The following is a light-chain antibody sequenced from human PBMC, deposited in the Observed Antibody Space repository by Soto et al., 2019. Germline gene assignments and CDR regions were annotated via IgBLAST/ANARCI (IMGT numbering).Light chain of an antibody. Sequence: EIQRTQSRYTLSASVGERSTITCRASQSVSNWLSWYQQKPGKAPNILIYDVSSLESGVPSRFSGSGSGTEFILTISRLQPDDFASYSCQQYDSYFWTFAQGTKVDIK. CDR3: QQYDSYFWT. V-gene: IGKV1-5*01. J-gene: IGKJ1*01. CDR2: DVS. CDR1: QSVSNW.